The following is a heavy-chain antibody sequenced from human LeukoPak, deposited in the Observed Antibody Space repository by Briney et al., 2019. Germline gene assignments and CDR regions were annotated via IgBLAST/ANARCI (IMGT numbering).Heavy chain of an antibody. V-gene: IGHV4-34*01. CDR3: ARGLRSYYYGSGSYYNNWFDP. CDR1: GGSFSGYY. CDR2: INHSGST. J-gene: IGHJ5*02. Sequence: SETLSLTCAVYGGSFSGYYWSWIRQPPGMGLEWIGEINHSGSTNYNPSLRSRVTISVDTSKNQFSLKLSSVTAADTAVYYCARGLRSYYYGSGSYYNNWFDPWGQGTLVTVSS. D-gene: IGHD3-10*01.